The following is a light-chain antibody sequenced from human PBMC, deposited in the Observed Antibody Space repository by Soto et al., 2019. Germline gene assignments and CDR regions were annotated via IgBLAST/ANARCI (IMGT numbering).Light chain of an antibody. V-gene: IGKV1-39*01. Sequence: DVPMSLSPSAVSASVGDRVPITCRASQSISGYLNWYQQNPGKAPKLLIYAASSLQSGVPSRFSGSGSGTDFTLTISSLQPEDFATYYCQQSYTNPIPSCHGARLEIK. CDR1: QSISGY. CDR2: AAS. CDR3: QQSYTNPIP. J-gene: IGKJ5*01.